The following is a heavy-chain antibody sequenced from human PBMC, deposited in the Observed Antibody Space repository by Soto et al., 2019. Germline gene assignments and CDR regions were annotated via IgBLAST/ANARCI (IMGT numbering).Heavy chain of an antibody. J-gene: IGHJ4*02. CDR1: GFTFSSYS. CDR2: ISSSSSTI. D-gene: IGHD3-3*01. Sequence: PGGSLRLSCAASGFTFSSYSMNWVRQAPGKGLEWVSYISSSSSTIYYADSVKGRFTISRDNAKNSLYLQMNSLRDEDTAVYYCARDTQDDFWSGYYRDYWGQGTLVTFSS. CDR3: ARDTQDDFWSGYYRDY. V-gene: IGHV3-48*02.